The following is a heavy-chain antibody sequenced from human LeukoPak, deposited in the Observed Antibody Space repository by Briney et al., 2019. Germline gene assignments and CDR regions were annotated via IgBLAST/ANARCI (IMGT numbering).Heavy chain of an antibody. V-gene: IGHV1-24*01. CDR3: ATPSGSYRSGMDV. Sequence: GPVKVSCKVSGYTLTELSMHWVRQAPGEGLEWMGGFDPEDGETIYAQKFQGRVTMTEDTSTDTAYMELSSLRSEDTAVYYCATPSGSYRSGMDVWGQGTTVTVSS. CDR2: FDPEDGET. J-gene: IGHJ6*02. CDR1: GYTLTELS. D-gene: IGHD1-26*01.